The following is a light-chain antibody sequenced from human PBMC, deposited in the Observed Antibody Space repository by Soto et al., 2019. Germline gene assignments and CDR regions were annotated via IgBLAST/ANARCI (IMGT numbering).Light chain of an antibody. CDR3: QQYTTSSKM. V-gene: IGKV1-5*01. CDR2: DAS. J-gene: IGKJ1*01. CDR1: QSIGRQ. Sequence: DIQMTQSPSTLSASVGDRVTITCRASQSIGRQLAWYQQKPGKAPNLLIFDASTLEGGVPSRFSGSGSGTEFTLIITFLHPDDFATYYCQQYTTSSKMFGQGTKVEIK.